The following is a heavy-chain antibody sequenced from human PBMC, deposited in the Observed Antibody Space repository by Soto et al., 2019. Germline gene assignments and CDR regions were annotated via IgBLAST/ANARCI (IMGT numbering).Heavy chain of an antibody. CDR2: IYYSGST. V-gene: IGHV4-30-4*01. D-gene: IGHD6-13*01. J-gene: IGHJ4*02. CDR3: ARDSSSWTTGLLDY. CDR1: GGSISSRGYH. Sequence: QVQLQESGPGLVKPSQTLSLTCTVSGGSISSRGYHWSWIRQPPGKGLEWIGCIYYSGSTYYNPSLKSRVTMSLDTSKNQISVKVSSVTAADTAVYYCARDSSSWTTGLLDYWGQGTLVTVSS.